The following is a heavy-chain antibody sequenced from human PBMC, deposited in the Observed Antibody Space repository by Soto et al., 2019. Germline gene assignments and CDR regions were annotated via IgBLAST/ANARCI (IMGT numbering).Heavy chain of an antibody. CDR2: INHSGST. CDR1: GGSFSGYY. CDR3: ASASWGVVPAAMPTGFDP. D-gene: IGHD2-2*01. Sequence: QVQLQQWGAGLLKSSETLSLSCAVYGGSFSGYYWSWIRHPPGKGLEWIGEINHSGSTNYNPSLKSRVTISVDTSKNQFSLKLSSVTAADTAVYYCASASWGVVPAAMPTGFDPWGQGTLVTVSS. J-gene: IGHJ5*02. V-gene: IGHV4-34*01.